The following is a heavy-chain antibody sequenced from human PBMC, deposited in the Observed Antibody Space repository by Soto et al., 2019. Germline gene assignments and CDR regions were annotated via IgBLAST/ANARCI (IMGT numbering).Heavy chain of an antibody. V-gene: IGHV3-30-3*01. CDR2: ISYDGSNK. CDR1: GFTFSSYA. D-gene: IGHD2-2*01. Sequence: GGSLRLSCAASGFTFSSYAMHWVRQAPGKGLEWVAVISYDGSNKYYADSVKGRFTISRDNSKNTLYLQMNSLRAEDTAVYYCARDFPYCSSTSCPSWFDPWGQGTLVTVSS. J-gene: IGHJ5*02. CDR3: ARDFPYCSSTSCPSWFDP.